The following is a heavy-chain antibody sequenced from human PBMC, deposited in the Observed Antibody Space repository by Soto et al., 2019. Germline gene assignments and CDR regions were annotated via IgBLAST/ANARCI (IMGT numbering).Heavy chain of an antibody. CDR1: GFTFSSYS. V-gene: IGHV3-48*01. J-gene: IGHJ5*02. CDR3: AKGDWFDP. Sequence: GGSLRLSCAASGFTFSSYSMNWVRQAPGKGLEWVSYISSSSSTIYYADSVKGRFTISRDNAKNSLYLQMNSLRAEDTAVYYCAKGDWFDPWGQGTLVTVSS. CDR2: ISSSSSTI.